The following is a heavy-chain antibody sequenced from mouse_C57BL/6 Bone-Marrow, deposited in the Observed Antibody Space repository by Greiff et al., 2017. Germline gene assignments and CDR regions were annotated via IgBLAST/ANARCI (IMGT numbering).Heavy chain of an antibody. D-gene: IGHD1-1*01. V-gene: IGHV1-63*01. CDR3: ATTVVEGMDY. J-gene: IGHJ4*01. CDR2: IYPGGGYP. CDR1: GYTFTNYW. Sequence: QVHVKQSGAELVRPGTSVKMSCKASGYTFTNYWIGWAKQRPGHGLEWIGDIYPGGGYPNYNEKFKGKATMTADKSASTSYMQFSSLTSEDSAIYYWATTVVEGMDYWGQGTSVTVSS.